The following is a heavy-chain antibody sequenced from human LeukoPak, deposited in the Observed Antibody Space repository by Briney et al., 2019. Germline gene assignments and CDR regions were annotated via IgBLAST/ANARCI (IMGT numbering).Heavy chain of an antibody. CDR3: AKCYYDSSGFDY. CDR2: ISGSGGST. D-gene: IGHD3-22*01. V-gene: IGHV3-23*01. CDR1: GFTFSSYA. Sequence: GGSLRLSCAASGFTFSSYAMSWFRQPPGKGLKGVVAISGSGGSTYYADSVKGWFTISRDNSKNTLYLQMNSLRAEDTAVYYCAKCYYDSSGFDYWGQGTLVTLSS. J-gene: IGHJ4*02.